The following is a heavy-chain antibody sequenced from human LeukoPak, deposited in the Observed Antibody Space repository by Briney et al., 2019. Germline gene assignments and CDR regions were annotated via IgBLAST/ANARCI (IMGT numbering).Heavy chain of an antibody. Sequence: PSETLSLTCTVSGGSISSYYWSWIRQPPGKGLEWIGYIYYSGSTNYNPSLKSRVTISVDTSKNQFSLKLSSVTAADTAVYYCASSRGIAAAGYFDYWGQGTLVTVSS. D-gene: IGHD6-13*01. CDR1: GGSISSYY. V-gene: IGHV4-59*08. J-gene: IGHJ4*02. CDR2: IYYSGST. CDR3: ASSRGIAAAGYFDY.